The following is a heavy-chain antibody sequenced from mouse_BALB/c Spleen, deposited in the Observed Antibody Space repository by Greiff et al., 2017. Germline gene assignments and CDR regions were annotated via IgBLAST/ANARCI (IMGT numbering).Heavy chain of an antibody. J-gene: IGHJ3*01. CDR2: ISSGGSYT. D-gene: IGHD3-1*01. Sequence: EVKVVESGGGLVKPGGSLKLSCAASGFTFSSYAMSWVRQSPEKRLEWVAEISSGGSYTYYPDTVTGRFTISRDNAKNTLYLEMSSLRSEDTAMYYCAYSSGYLFAYWGQGTLVTVSA. V-gene: IGHV5-9-4*01. CDR1: GFTFSSYA. CDR3: AYSSGYLFAY.